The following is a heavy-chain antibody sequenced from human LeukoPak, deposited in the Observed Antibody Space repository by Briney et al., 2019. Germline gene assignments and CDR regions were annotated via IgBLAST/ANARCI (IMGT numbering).Heavy chain of an antibody. J-gene: IGHJ6*03. CDR2: IIPIFGTA. CDR1: GGTFSSYA. D-gene: IGHD2-2*01. Sequence: ASVKVSCKASGGTFSSYAISWVRQAPGQGLEWMGRIIPIFGTANYAQKFQGRVTITADKSTSTGYMELSSLRSEDTAVYYCARAAGFGYCSSTSCYDHYYYYMDVWGKGTTVTVSS. V-gene: IGHV1-69*06. CDR3: ARAAGFGYCSSTSCYDHYYYYMDV.